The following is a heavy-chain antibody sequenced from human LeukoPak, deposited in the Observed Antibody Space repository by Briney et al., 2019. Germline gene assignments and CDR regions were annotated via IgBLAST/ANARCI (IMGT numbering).Heavy chain of an antibody. CDR1: GFTFSSYS. V-gene: IGHV3-21*01. J-gene: IGHJ4*02. CDR2: ISSSSSYI. D-gene: IGHD2-15*01. Sequence: PGGSLRLSCAASGFTFSSYSMNWVRQAPGKGLEWVSSISSSSSYIYYADSVKGRFTISRDNAKNSLYLQMNSLRAEDTAVYYCARGAYCSGGRCPPSPDYWGQGTLVTVSS. CDR3: ARGAYCSGGRCPPSPDY.